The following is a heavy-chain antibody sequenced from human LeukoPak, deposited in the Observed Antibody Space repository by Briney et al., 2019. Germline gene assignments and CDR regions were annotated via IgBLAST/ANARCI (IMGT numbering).Heavy chain of an antibody. D-gene: IGHD3-22*01. J-gene: IGHJ4*02. V-gene: IGHV3-21*01. Sequence: GGSLRLSCAASGFIFSSYSMNWVRQAPGKGLEWVSSISSSSSYIYYADSVKGRFTISRDNAKNSLYLQMNSLRAEDTAVYYCARDPSKTYYYDSSGYDWGQGTLVTVSS. CDR2: ISSSSSYI. CDR3: ARDPSKTYYYDSSGYD. CDR1: GFIFSSYS.